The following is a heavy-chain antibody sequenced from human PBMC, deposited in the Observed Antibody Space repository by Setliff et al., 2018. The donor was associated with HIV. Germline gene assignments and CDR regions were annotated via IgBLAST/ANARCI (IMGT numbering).Heavy chain of an antibody. Sequence: GSLRLSCAASGFTFSDYYMSWLRQAPGKGLEWVSYISRGSNTIYYADSVKGRFTISRDNAKNSLYLQMNSLRADDTAVYYCARDFCGSSCSSGYGYFDHWGQGTLVTVSS. CDR2: ISRGSNTI. CDR1: GFTFSDYY. CDR3: ARDFCGSSCSSGYGYFDH. V-gene: IGHV3-11*04. J-gene: IGHJ4*02. D-gene: IGHD2-15*01.